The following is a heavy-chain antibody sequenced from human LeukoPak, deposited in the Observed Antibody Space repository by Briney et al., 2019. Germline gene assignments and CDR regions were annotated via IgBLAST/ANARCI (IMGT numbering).Heavy chain of an antibody. CDR1: GGTFSSYA. Sequence: SVKVSCKASGGTFSSYAISWVRQAPGQGLERMGRIIPILGIANYAQKFQGRVTITADKSTSTAYMELSSLRSEDTAVYYCARAAVAGTFDYWGQGTLVTVSS. CDR3: ARAAVAGTFDY. J-gene: IGHJ4*02. D-gene: IGHD6-19*01. V-gene: IGHV1-69*04. CDR2: IIPILGIA.